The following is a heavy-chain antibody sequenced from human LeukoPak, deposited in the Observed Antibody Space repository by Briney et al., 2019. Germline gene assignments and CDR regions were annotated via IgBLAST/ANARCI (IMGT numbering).Heavy chain of an antibody. Sequence: ASVKVSCKASGYTFTGYYMHWVRQAPGQGLEWMGIINPSGGSTSYAQKFQGRVTMTRDTSTSTVYMELSRLRSEDTAVYYCASGIAVAGTLGYWGQGTLVTVSS. CDR1: GYTFTGYY. CDR3: ASGIAVAGTLGY. CDR2: INPSGGST. D-gene: IGHD6-19*01. J-gene: IGHJ4*02. V-gene: IGHV1-46*01.